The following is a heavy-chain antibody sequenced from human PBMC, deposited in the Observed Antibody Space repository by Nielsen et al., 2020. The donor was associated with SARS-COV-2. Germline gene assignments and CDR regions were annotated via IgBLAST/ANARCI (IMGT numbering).Heavy chain of an antibody. D-gene: IGHD4-11*01. CDR1: GDSLNYNSYY. CDR2: IHHRGSA. Sequence: LRLSCSVSGDSLNYNSYYWGWVRQPPGKGLEWIGNIHHRGSAYYFGNTYYNPPLKSRVTISVDTSKNQFSLSLTSVTAADTAIYFCTRGRRDSNPYWFFDLWGRGALVTVSS. V-gene: IGHV4-39*07. CDR3: TRGRRDSNPYWFFDL. J-gene: IGHJ2*01.